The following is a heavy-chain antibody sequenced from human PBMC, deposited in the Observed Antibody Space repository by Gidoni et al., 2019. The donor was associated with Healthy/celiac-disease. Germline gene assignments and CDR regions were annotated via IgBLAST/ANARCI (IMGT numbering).Heavy chain of an antibody. CDR2: ISSSSSYI. CDR1: GFTFSRYS. Sequence: EVQLVASGGGLVKPGGSLSLSCAASGFTFSRYSMNWVRQAPGKGLEWVSSISSSSSYIYYADSVKGRFTISRDNAKNSLYLQMNSLRAEDTAVYYCARDHLFPVAGLYYFDYWGQGTLVTVSS. J-gene: IGHJ4*02. D-gene: IGHD6-19*01. CDR3: ARDHLFPVAGLYYFDY. V-gene: IGHV3-21*01.